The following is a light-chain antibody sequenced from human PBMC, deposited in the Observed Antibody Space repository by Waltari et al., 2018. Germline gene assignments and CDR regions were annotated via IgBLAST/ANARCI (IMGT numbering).Light chain of an antibody. J-gene: IGKJ1*01. CDR1: QSISTW. CDR2: KAS. V-gene: IGKV1-5*03. Sequence: DIQMTQSPAALSASVGDRVTITCRASQSISTWLAWYQQKPGKAPKLLIYKASSVQSGVPSRFGGSGSETEFTLTITSLHPDDFATYYCQHYNSYPWTFGQGTKVEIK. CDR3: QHYNSYPWT.